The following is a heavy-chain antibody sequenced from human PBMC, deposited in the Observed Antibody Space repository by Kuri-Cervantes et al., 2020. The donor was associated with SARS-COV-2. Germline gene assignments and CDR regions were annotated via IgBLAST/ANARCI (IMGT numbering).Heavy chain of an antibody. Sequence: SETLSLTCAVSGGSISSSNWWSWVRQPPGKGLEWIGEIYHSGSTSYNPSLKSRVTISVDKSKNQFSLKLSSVTAADTAVYYCARVRGHYYDSSGYPDYWGQGTLVTVSS. J-gene: IGHJ4*02. CDR3: ARVRGHYYDSSGYPDY. D-gene: IGHD3-22*01. CDR2: IYHSGST. V-gene: IGHV4-4*02. CDR1: GGSISSSNW.